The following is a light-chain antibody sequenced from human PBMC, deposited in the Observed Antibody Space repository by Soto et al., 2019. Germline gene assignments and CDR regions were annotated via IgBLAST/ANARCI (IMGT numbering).Light chain of an antibody. CDR1: QSISSW. CDR3: QQDNSYRT. V-gene: IGKV1-5*01. J-gene: IGKJ1*01. Sequence: DIQMTQSPSTLSASVGDRVTITCRASQSISSWLAWYQQKPGKAPKLLIYDASSLESGVPSRFSGSGSGTEFTLTISSLQPDDFATYDCQQDNSYRTFGQGTKVEIK. CDR2: DAS.